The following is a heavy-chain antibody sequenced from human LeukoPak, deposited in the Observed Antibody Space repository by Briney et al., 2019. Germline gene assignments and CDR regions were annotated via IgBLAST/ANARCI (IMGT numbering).Heavy chain of an antibody. Sequence: PGGSLRLSCAASGFTFDDYAMHWVRQAPGKGLEWVSGISWNSGSIGYADSVKGRFTISRDNAKNSLYLQMNSLRAEDTALYYCARERSRSYLFDYWGQGTLVTVSS. CDR1: GFTFDDYA. D-gene: IGHD1-26*01. CDR3: ARERSRSYLFDY. CDR2: ISWNSGSI. J-gene: IGHJ4*02. V-gene: IGHV3-9*01.